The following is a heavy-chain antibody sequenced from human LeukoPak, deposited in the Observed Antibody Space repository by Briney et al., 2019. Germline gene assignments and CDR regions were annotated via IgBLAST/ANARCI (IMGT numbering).Heavy chain of an antibody. V-gene: IGHV3-48*01. CDR1: GLTFTSYS. D-gene: IGHD6-13*01. CDR3: AKSGYSSNWSDY. J-gene: IGHJ5*01. CDR2: ISSSSSTI. Sequence: GRSLTLSCAASGLTFTSYSINCARHAPGGWSEWVSYISSSSSTIYYADAVKGRFTISRDNAKNSLYLQMNSLRAEDTAVYYCAKSGYSSNWSDYWGQGTLVTVSS.